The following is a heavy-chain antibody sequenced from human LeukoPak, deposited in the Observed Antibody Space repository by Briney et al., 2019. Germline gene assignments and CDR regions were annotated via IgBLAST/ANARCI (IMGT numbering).Heavy chain of an antibody. Sequence: SGRSLRLSCAASGFTFSSYAMHWVRQAPGKGLEWVAVISYDGSNKYYADSVKGRFTISRDNSKNTLYLQMNSLRAEDTAVYYCARDPPYYYDSSGYFGAFDIWGQGTMVTASS. CDR3: ARDPPYYYDSSGYFGAFDI. D-gene: IGHD3-22*01. CDR2: ISYDGSNK. J-gene: IGHJ3*02. CDR1: GFTFSSYA. V-gene: IGHV3-30*04.